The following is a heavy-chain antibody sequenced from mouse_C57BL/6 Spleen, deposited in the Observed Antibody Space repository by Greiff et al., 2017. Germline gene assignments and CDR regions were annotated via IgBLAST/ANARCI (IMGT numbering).Heavy chain of an antibody. J-gene: IGHJ1*03. V-gene: IGHV14-4*01. Sequence: EVQLQQSGAELVRPGASVKLSCTASGFTIKDDYMHWVKQRPEQGLEWIGWIDPENGDTEYASKFQGKATITADTSSNTAYLQLSSLTSEDTAVYYCTLYYGSSHWYFEVWGTGTTVTVSS. D-gene: IGHD1-1*01. CDR3: TLYYGSSHWYFEV. CDR1: GFTIKDDY. CDR2: IDPENGDT.